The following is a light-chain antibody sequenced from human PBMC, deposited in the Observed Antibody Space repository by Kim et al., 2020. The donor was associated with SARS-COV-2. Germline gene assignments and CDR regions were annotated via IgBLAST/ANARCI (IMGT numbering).Light chain of an antibody. CDR2: KDS. J-gene: IGLJ3*02. CDR1: VLAKKY. CDR3: YSAADKKQM. Sequence: SVSPGQTARITCSGDVLAKKYVHWFQQKPGQAPVLLIYKDSERPSEIPERFSGSSSGTTVILTISGALLEDEADYYCYSAADKKQMFGGGTRLTVL. V-gene: IGLV3-27*01.